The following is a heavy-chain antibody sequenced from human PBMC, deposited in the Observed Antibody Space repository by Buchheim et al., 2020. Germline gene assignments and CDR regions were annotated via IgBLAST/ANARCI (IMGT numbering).Heavy chain of an antibody. V-gene: IGHV3-30*18. CDR1: GFTFSSYG. Sequence: QVQLVESGGGVVQPGRSLRLSCAASGFTFSSYGMHWVRQAPGKGLEWVAVISYDGSNKYYADSVKGRFTISRDNSKNTLYLQMNSLRAEDTAVYYCAKPPNSYYYGMDVWGQGTT. CDR2: ISYDGSNK. D-gene: IGHD4-23*01. CDR3: AKPPNSYYYGMDV. J-gene: IGHJ6*02.